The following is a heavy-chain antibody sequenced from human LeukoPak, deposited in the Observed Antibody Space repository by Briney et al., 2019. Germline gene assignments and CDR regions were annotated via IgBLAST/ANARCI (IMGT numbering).Heavy chain of an antibody. CDR2: ISYDGTNK. D-gene: IGHD2-21*02. CDR3: AKDCSGDCYSYYYYYGMDV. CDR1: GFTFSSYG. Sequence: GGSLRLSCAAFGFTFSSYGMHWVRQAPGKGLEWVAVISYDGTNKYYADSVKGRFTISRDNSKNTLYLQMNSLRAEDTAVYYCAKDCSGDCYSYYYYYGMDVWGQGTTVTVSS. J-gene: IGHJ6*02. V-gene: IGHV3-30*18.